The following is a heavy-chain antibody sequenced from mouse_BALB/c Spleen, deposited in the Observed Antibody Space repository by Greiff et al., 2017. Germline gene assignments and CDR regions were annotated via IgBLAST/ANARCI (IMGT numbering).Heavy chain of an antibody. V-gene: IGHV3-2*02. J-gene: IGHJ4*01. Sequence: EVQLQQSGPGLVKPSQSLSLTCTVTGYSITSDYAWNWIRQFPGNKLEWMGYISYSGSTSYNPSLKSRISITRDTSKNQFFLQLNSVTTEDTATYYCARWDDYYAMDYWGQGTSVTVSS. CDR2: ISYSGST. CDR3: ARWDDYYAMDY. D-gene: IGHD4-1*01. CDR1: GYSITSDYA.